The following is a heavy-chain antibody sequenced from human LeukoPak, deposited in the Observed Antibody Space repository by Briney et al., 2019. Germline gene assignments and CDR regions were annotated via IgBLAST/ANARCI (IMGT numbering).Heavy chain of an antibody. Sequence: KASETLSLTCTVSGGSISGYYWSWIRQPPGKGLEWIGSIYYSGSTYYNPSLKSRVTISVDTSKNQFSLKLSSVTAADTAVYYCARRGGIVVVPAIDIWGQGTMVTVSS. J-gene: IGHJ3*02. CDR3: ARRGGIVVVPAIDI. D-gene: IGHD2-2*01. CDR1: GGSISGYY. CDR2: IYYSGST. V-gene: IGHV4-39*01.